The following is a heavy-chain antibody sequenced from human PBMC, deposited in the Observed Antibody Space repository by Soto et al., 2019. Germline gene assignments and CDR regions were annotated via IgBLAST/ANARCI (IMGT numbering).Heavy chain of an antibody. CDR1: GGTFSSYA. Sequence: QVQLVQSGAEVKKPGSSVKVSCKASGGTFSSYAISWVRQAPGQGLEWMGGFISIFGTANYAQKFQGRVTITADDPTSTAYMELSSLRSEDTAVYYCARGSRRPYYYDSSGLGGWFDPWGQGTLVTVSS. V-gene: IGHV1-69*01. CDR3: ARGSRRPYYYDSSGLGGWFDP. D-gene: IGHD3-22*01. J-gene: IGHJ5*02. CDR2: FISIFGTA.